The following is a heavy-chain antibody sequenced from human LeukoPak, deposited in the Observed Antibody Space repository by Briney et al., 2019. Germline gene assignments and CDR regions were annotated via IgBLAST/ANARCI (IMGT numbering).Heavy chain of an antibody. CDR3: ARDPDGDYDFDY. J-gene: IGHJ4*02. V-gene: IGHV3-48*01. D-gene: IGHD4-17*01. Sequence: PGGSLRLSCAASGFSFSDYGMNWVRRPPGKGLEWLSHINSNGAVISYADSVKGRSTISRDTAKGSLYLQMNSLKIEDTAIYFCARDPDGDYDFDYWGQGTLVTVSS. CDR2: INSNGAVI. CDR1: GFSFSDYG.